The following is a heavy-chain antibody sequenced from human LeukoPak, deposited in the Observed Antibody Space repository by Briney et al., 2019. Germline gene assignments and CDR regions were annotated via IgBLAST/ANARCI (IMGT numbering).Heavy chain of an antibody. CDR1: GFTFGSFY. CDR3: AREQWWRLDY. J-gene: IGHJ4*02. D-gene: IGHD2-21*02. V-gene: IGHV3-7*01. CDR2: VDHDGSGD. Sequence: GGSLRLSCAASGFTFGSFYMSWVRQAPAKGLEWVANVDHDGSGDHYVDSARGRFTISRDNAKSSVYLEMNNLRADDTAVYYCAREQWWRLDYWGQGALVTVSS.